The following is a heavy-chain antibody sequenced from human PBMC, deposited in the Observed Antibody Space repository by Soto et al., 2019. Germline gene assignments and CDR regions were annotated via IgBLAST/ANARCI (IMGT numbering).Heavy chain of an antibody. CDR2: INPNSGDM. CDR1: GYSFTAYY. V-gene: IGHV1-2*02. D-gene: IGHD2-21*02. J-gene: IGHJ4*02. CDR3: ARQLAYCGGDCYPEQIDY. Sequence: WASVKVSCKASGYSFTAYYIHWVRQAPGQGLEWMGWINPNSGDMTYAQKFQGRVTMTRDTSISTTYMELRRLRSDDTAVYFCARQLAYCGGDCYPEQIDYWGQGTVVNVSS.